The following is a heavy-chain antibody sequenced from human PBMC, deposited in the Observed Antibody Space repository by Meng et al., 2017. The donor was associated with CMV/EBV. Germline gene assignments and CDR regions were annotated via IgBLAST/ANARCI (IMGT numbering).Heavy chain of an antibody. CDR3: ARATSVVVPAAISWFDP. V-gene: IGHV1-2*02. CDR1: GYTFTGYY. J-gene: IGHJ5*02. D-gene: IGHD2-2*02. CDR2: INPNSGGT. Sequence: ASVKVSCKASGYTFTGYYMHWVRQAPGQGLEWMGWINPNSGGTNYAQKFQGRVTMTRDTSISTDYMELSRLRSDDTAVYYCARATSVVVPAAISWFDPWGQGTLVTVSS.